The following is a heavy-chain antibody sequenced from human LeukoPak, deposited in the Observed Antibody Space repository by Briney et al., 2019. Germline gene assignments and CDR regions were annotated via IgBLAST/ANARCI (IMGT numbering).Heavy chain of an antibody. CDR3: GVITGTTSA. V-gene: IGHV4-59*01. CDR2: IYYSGST. CDR1: GGSISSYY. Sequence: PSETLSLTCTVSGGSISSYYWSWIRQPPRKGLEWIGYIYYSGSTNYNPSLKSRVTISVDTSKNQFSLKLSSVTAADTAVYYCGVITGTTSAWGQGTLVTVSS. D-gene: IGHD1-7*01. J-gene: IGHJ4*02.